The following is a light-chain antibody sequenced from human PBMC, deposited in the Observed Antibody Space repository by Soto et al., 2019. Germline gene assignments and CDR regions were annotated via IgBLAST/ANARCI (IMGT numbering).Light chain of an antibody. CDR2: GAS. Sequence: EIVVTRWPATRSGSPWERRTRSGMASQSVSSNLAWYQQKPGQAPRLLIYGASTRATGIPARFSGSGSGQDFTPTLPSLQSEAFAVYYCQPYNNWPQTFGSGTKVDIK. J-gene: IGKJ1*01. CDR3: QPYNNWPQT. CDR1: QSVSSN. V-gene: IGKV3-15*01.